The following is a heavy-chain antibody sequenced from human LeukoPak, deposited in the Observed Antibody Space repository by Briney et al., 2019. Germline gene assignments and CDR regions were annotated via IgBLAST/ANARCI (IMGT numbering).Heavy chain of an antibody. CDR1: GFAFTTYA. D-gene: IGHD6-19*01. J-gene: IGHJ4*02. CDR3: ARDKGSSGWYPTFYY. CDR2: ISYDESNK. Sequence: GVSLRLSCAASGFAFTTYAMHWVRQAPGKGLEWVAVISYDESNKYYADSVKGRFAISRDNSKNTLYLQMNSLRAEDTAVYYCARDKGSSGWYPTFYYWGQGTLVTVSS. V-gene: IGHV3-30*09.